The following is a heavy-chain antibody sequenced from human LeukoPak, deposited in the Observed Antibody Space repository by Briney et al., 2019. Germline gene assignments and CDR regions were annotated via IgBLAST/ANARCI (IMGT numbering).Heavy chain of an antibody. D-gene: IGHD3-10*01. CDR3: ARDTYYYGSGSYCRPPDYYGMDV. CDR1: GYTFTSYG. Sequence: GASVKVSCKASGYTFTSYGISWVRQAPGQGLEWMGWISAYNGNTNYAQKLQGRVTMTTDTSTSTAYTELRSLRSDDTAVYYCARDTYYYGSGSYCRPPDYYGMDVWGKGTTVTVSS. J-gene: IGHJ6*04. V-gene: IGHV1-18*04. CDR2: ISAYNGNT.